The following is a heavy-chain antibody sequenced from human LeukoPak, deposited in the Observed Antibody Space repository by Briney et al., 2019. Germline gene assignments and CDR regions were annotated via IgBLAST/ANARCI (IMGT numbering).Heavy chain of an antibody. J-gene: IGHJ5*02. Sequence: PSETPSLTCTVSGGSISSYYWSWIRQPAGKGLEWIGRIYTSGSTNYNPSLKSRVTMSVDTSKNQFSLKLSSVTAADTAVYYCAREKRGDRYFDWLGWFDPWGQGTLVTVSS. CDR2: IYTSGST. V-gene: IGHV4-4*07. CDR1: GGSISSYY. D-gene: IGHD3-9*01. CDR3: AREKRGDRYFDWLGWFDP.